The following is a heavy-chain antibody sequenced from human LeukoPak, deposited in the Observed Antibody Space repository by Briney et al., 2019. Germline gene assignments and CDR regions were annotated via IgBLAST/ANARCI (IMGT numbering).Heavy chain of an antibody. J-gene: IGHJ4*02. Sequence: SETLSLTCTVSGGSISSYYWSWIRQPPGKGLEWIGYLYYSGSTNYNPSLKSRVTISVDTSKNQFSLRLSSVTAADTAVYYCARVKSGTVTEPDFDYWGQGTLVTVSS. CDR1: GGSISSYY. CDR2: LYYSGST. CDR3: ARVKSGTVTEPDFDY. V-gene: IGHV4-59*08. D-gene: IGHD4-17*01.